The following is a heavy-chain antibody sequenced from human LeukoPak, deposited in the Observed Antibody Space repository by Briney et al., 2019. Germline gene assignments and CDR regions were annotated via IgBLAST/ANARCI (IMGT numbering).Heavy chain of an antibody. J-gene: IGHJ3*02. Sequence: GRSLRLSCAASGFTFSSDAMHWVRQAPGKGLGWVSRINTDGSSTSSADSVKGRFTISRDNAKNTLYLQMNSLRAEDTAVYYCATLRYFAWWHGDAFDIWGQGTMVTVSS. CDR1: GFTFSSDA. V-gene: IGHV3-74*01. CDR2: INTDGSST. CDR3: ATLRYFAWWHGDAFDI. D-gene: IGHD3-9*01.